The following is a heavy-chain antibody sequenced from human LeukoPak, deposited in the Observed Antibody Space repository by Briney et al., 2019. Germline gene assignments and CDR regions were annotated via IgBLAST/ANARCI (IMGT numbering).Heavy chain of an antibody. V-gene: IGHV4-38-2*02. CDR3: ARGTYGYYMDV. CDR2: IYRSGST. D-gene: IGHD4-17*01. CDR1: NYSIGNSRY. J-gene: IGHJ6*03. Sequence: KTSETLSLTCSGSNYSIGNSRYWGWLRQPPGKGLEWIWSIYRSGSTFYNPSLKSRLTISLDTSKKPSSLKLSSVTAADTAVYFCARGTYGYYMDVWGKGPTVTVSS.